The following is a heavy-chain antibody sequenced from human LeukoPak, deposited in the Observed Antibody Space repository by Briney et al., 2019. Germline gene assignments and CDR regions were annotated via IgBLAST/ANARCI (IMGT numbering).Heavy chain of an antibody. V-gene: IGHV1-69*04. D-gene: IGHD2-15*01. CDR3: ARDPVVVVAATDSPFDY. CDR2: IIPILGIA. Sequence: SVKVSCKASGGTFSYYAISWVRQAPGQGLEWMGRIIPILGIANYAQKFQGRVTITADKSTSTAYMELSSLRSEDTAVYYCARDPVVVVAATDSPFDYWGQGTLVTVSS. CDR1: GGTFSYYA. J-gene: IGHJ4*02.